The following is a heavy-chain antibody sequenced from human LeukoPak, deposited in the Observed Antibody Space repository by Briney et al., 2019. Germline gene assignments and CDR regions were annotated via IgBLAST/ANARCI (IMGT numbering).Heavy chain of an antibody. CDR1: GLTFSSYD. J-gene: IGHJ4*01. Sequence: PGGSLRLSCGASGLTFSSYDMGWVRQAPGKGLGWLAGLSGSGDTTYHADYVRGRFTISRDNSKSTLYLQMSSLGAEDTAVYYCAKVAPYGNYVFDYWGQEVRSPSPQ. D-gene: IGHD1-7*01. CDR3: AKVAPYGNYVFDY. CDR2: LSGSGDTT. V-gene: IGHV3-23*01.